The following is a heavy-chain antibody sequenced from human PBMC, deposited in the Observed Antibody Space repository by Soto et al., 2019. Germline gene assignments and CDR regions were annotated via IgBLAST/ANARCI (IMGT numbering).Heavy chain of an antibody. V-gene: IGHV4-34*01. CDR2: INHSGST. CDR3: ARGYDILTGYYRSGY. D-gene: IGHD3-9*01. J-gene: IGHJ4*02. Sequence: PSETLSLTCAVYGGSFSGYYWSWIRQPPGKGLEWIGEINHSGSTNYNPSLKSRVTISVDTSKNQFSLKLSSVTAADTAVYYRARGYDILTGYYRSGYWGRGTLVTVSS. CDR1: GGSFSGYY.